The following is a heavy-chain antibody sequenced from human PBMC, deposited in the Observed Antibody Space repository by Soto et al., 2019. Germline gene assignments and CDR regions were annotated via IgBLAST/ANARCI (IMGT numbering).Heavy chain of an antibody. D-gene: IGHD4-4*01. Sequence: QVQLVESGGGVVQPGRSLRLSCAASGFTFSSYGMHWVRQAPGKGLEWVAVISYDGSNKYYADSVKGRFTISRDNSKNTLYLQMNSLRAEDTAVYYCAKDSGATVTTFGFDYWGQGTLVTVSS. J-gene: IGHJ4*02. CDR3: AKDSGATVTTFGFDY. V-gene: IGHV3-30*18. CDR2: ISYDGSNK. CDR1: GFTFSSYG.